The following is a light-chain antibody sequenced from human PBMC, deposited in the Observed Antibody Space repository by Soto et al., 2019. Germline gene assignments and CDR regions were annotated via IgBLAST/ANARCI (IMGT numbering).Light chain of an antibody. CDR2: GAS. J-gene: IGKJ4*01. Sequence: IVFTQSPGTLSLSPGERATLSCRASQSISSGYLAWYQQKPGQAPRLIVYGASTRATGIPARFSGSGSGTELTLTISSLQSEDFAVYDGQQYNKWPSLTFGGGTKVDI. CDR1: QSISSGY. CDR3: QQYNKWPSLT. V-gene: IGKV3-15*01.